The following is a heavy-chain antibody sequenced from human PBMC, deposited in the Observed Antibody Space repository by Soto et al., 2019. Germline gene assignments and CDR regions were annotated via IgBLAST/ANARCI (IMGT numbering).Heavy chain of an antibody. CDR1: GGTFSRYT. J-gene: IGHJ5*02. CDR2: ITPMFGTP. Sequence: SAKVSCAASGGTFSRYTSTLVRQAPGQGLEWMGGITPMFGTPNYAQKFQGRVTITADESTSTAYMELSRLRSDDTAVYYCAREVVATTNNWFDPWGQGTLVTVSS. D-gene: IGHD5-12*01. V-gene: IGHV1-69*13. CDR3: AREVVATTNNWFDP.